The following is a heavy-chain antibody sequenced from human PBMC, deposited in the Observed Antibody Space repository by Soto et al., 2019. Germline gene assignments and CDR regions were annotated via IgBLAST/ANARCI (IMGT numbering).Heavy chain of an antibody. CDR1: GGTFSSYA. J-gene: IGHJ4*02. Sequence: EASVKVSCKASGGTFSSYAISWVRQAPGQGLEWMGGIIPIFGTASYTQKFQGRVTITADESTSTAYMELGSLRSEDTAVYYCARADIVLMVYATFHYWGQGTLVTVSS. D-gene: IGHD2-8*01. CDR2: IIPIFGTA. CDR3: ARADIVLMVYATFHY. V-gene: IGHV1-69*13.